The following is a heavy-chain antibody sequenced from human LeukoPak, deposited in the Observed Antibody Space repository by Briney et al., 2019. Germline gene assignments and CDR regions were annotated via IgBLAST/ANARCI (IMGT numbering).Heavy chain of an antibody. CDR2: VSGGGDT. J-gene: IGHJ4*02. D-gene: IGHD5-24*01. CDR3: ARDSRDGYYYVGTDS. V-gene: IGHV3-53*04. CDR1: GFTFSSYG. Sequence: GGSLRLSCAASGFTFSSYGMHWVRQAPGKGLEWVSLVSGGGDTFYADSVKGRFTISRHSSKNTLYLEMDSLKPEDTAVYFCARDSRDGYYYVGTDSWGQGTLVTVSS.